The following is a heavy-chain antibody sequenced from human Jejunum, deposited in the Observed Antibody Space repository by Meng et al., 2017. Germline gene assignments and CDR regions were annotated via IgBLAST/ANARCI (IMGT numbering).Heavy chain of an antibody. D-gene: IGHD4-17*01. CDR1: GFTFNNYA. CDR2: IIGSGGST. V-gene: IGHV3-23*01. CDR3: AKDLGGATTVLYYYYGMDV. J-gene: IGHJ6*02. Sequence: GESLKISCAASGFTFNNYAMSWVRQSPGRGLECVSAIIGSGGSTYYTDSVKGRFTISRDNSKNTLYLQMNSLRAEDTAVYYCAKDLGGATTVLYYYYGMDVWGQGTTVTVSS.